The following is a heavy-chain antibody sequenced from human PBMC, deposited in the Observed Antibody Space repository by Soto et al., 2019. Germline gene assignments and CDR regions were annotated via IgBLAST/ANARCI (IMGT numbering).Heavy chain of an antibody. CDR3: SRGIVVVPAAIRDPDFDY. CDR2: IIPIFGTA. V-gene: IGHV1-69*01. D-gene: IGHD2-2*02. CDR1: GGTFSSYA. Sequence: QVQLVQSGAEVKKPGSSVKVSCKASGGTFSSYAISWVRQAPGQGLEWMGGIIPIFGTANYAQKFQGRVTITADASTSTAYMELSSLRSEDTAVYYCSRGIVVVPAAIRDPDFDYWGQGTLVTVSS. J-gene: IGHJ4*02.